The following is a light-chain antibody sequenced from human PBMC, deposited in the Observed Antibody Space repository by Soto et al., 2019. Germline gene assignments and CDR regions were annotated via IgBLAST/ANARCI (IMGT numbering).Light chain of an antibody. Sequence: QSVLTQAHFACGTPGQRVPISCSGSSSNIESNTVTWYQQLPGTAPKLVIYSNYDRPSWVPDRFSGSTSGTSASLVIRGLQSEDEADYYCAAWDDILNGYVFGDGTKVTVL. V-gene: IGLV1-44*01. CDR2: SNY. CDR3: AAWDDILNGYV. J-gene: IGLJ1*01. CDR1: SSNIESNT.